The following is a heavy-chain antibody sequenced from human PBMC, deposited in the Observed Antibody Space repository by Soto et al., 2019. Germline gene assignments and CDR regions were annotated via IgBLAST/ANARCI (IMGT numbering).Heavy chain of an antibody. D-gene: IGHD3-16*02. CDR3: ARDLRGARIWGSYPDY. Sequence: GGSLRLSCAASGFTFSSYSMNWVRQAPGKGLEWVSYISSSSSTIYYADSVKGRFTISRDNAKNSLYLQMNSLRAEDTAVYYCARDLRGARIWGSYPDYWGQGTLVTVSS. J-gene: IGHJ4*02. CDR2: ISSSSSTI. V-gene: IGHV3-48*01. CDR1: GFTFSSYS.